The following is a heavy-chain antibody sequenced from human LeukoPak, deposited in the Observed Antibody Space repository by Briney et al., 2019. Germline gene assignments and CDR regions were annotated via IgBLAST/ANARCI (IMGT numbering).Heavy chain of an antibody. J-gene: IGHJ5*01. CDR3: ARNLDS. CDR1: GFTFSTYN. CDR2: IGTSSGAI. Sequence: GGSLRLSCSASGFTFSTYNMNWVRQAPGKGLEWVSFIGTSSGAIYYADSVKGRLTISRDNAKESLYLQMNSLRDEDTAVYYCARNLDSWGQGALVTVSS. V-gene: IGHV3-48*02.